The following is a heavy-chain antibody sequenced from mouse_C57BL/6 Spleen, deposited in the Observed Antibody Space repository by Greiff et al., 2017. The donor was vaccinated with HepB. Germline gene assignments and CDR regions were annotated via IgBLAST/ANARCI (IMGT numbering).Heavy chain of an antibody. V-gene: IGHV1-82*01. CDR2: IYPGDGDT. Sequence: VQLQQSGPELVKPGASVKISCKASGYAFSSSWMNWVKQRPGKGLEWIGRIYPGDGDTNYNGKFKGKATLTADKSSSTAYMQLSSLTSEDSAVYVCARCDWEGYFDVWGTGTTVTVSS. D-gene: IGHD4-1*01. CDR1: GYAFSSSW. CDR3: ARCDWEGYFDV. J-gene: IGHJ1*03.